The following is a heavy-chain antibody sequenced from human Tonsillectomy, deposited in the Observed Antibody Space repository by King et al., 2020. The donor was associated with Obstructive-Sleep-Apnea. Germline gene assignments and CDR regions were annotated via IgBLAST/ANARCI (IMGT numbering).Heavy chain of an antibody. Sequence: VQLQQWGAGLLKPSETLSLTCAVHGGSFSGHYWSWIRQPPGKGLEWIGEINHSGNTNYNPSLKSRVTISVDTSKNQFSLMLNSVTAADTAVFYCAGNRDGYNYGYFDLWDRGTLVTVSS. CDR1: GGSFSGHY. CDR3: AGNRDGYNYGYFDL. CDR2: INHSGNT. V-gene: IGHV4-34*01. J-gene: IGHJ2*01. D-gene: IGHD5-24*01.